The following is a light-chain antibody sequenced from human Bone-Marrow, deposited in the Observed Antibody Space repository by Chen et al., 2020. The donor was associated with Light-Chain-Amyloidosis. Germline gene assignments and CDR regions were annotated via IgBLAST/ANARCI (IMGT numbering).Light chain of an antibody. Sequence: SYVLTQPSSVSVAPGQTATIACGGNNIGATSVHWYQHPPGQAPLLVVYDDSDRPSGIPERLSVSSSGNTATLTISRVEAGDEDDYYCQVWDRSSDRPVFGGGTKLTVL. CDR2: DDS. J-gene: IGLJ3*02. CDR3: QVWDRSSDRPV. CDR1: NIGATS. V-gene: IGLV3-21*02.